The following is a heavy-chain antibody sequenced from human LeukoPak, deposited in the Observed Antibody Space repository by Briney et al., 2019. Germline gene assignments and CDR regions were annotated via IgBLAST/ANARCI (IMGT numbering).Heavy chain of an antibody. V-gene: IGHV3-48*03. J-gene: IGHJ4*02. CDR3: TTRGRGY. D-gene: IGHD1-14*01. Sequence: PGGSLRLSCAASGFTFSSYEMNWVRQAPGKGLEWVSYISSSGSTTYYADSVKGRFTISRDNAKNSLYLQVNSLRAEDTAVYYCTTRGRGYWGQGTLVTVSS. CDR2: ISSSGSTT. CDR1: GFTFSSYE.